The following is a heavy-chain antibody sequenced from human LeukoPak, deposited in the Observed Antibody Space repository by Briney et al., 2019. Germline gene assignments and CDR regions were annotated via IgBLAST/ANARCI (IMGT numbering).Heavy chain of an antibody. V-gene: IGHV3-23*01. J-gene: IGHJ4*02. CDR3: AKISGYYFAY. CDR1: GFTFSSYA. CDR2: ISGSGGST. D-gene: IGHD3-10*01. Sequence: EPGGSLRLSCAASGFTFSSYAMSWVRQAPGKGLEGCSAISGSGGSTDYADSVTGRFTMSTDKSRNTLYLQMNSMRAEDTAVYYCAKISGYYFAYWGQGTLVTVSS.